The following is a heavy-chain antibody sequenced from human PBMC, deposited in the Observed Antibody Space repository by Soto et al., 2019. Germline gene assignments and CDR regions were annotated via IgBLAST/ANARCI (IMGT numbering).Heavy chain of an antibody. Sequence: QVQLQESGPGLVKPSQTLSLTCTVSGGSISSGDYYCSWIRQPPGKGLEWIGYIYYSGSTYYNPSLKSRVTISVDTSKTQFYLKLSSVTAADTAVYYCARLPRAYYGMDVWGQGTTVTVSS. CDR3: ARLPRAYYGMDV. V-gene: IGHV4-30-4*01. CDR1: GGSISSGDYY. D-gene: IGHD4-17*01. CDR2: IYYSGST. J-gene: IGHJ6*02.